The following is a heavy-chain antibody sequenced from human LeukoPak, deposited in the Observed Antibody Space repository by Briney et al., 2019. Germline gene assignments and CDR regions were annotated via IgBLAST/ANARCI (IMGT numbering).Heavy chain of an antibody. V-gene: IGHV3-23*01. J-gene: IGHJ4*02. CDR2: ITTSDGNT. CDR1: GLTFSSYT. CDR3: AKDGGLWVSAHWGDS. D-gene: IGHD7-27*01. Sequence: GGSLRLSCAASGLTFSSYTMSWVRQAPGKGLEWVSTITTSDGNTYYADSVKGRFTVSRDNSKNTLFPQMNSLRAEDTAVYYCAKDGGLWVSAHWGDSWGRGTLVTVSS.